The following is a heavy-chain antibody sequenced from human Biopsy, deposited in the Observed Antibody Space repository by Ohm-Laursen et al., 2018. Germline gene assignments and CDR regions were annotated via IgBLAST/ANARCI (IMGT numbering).Heavy chain of an antibody. CDR3: ARGLGGYDYWYFDL. Sequence: TSVKVSCKASGGMFNSYTINWLRQAPGQGLQWMGGIMSLYNTTNYAQKFWDRITVTADKSTNTVYMTLSSLTSEDTAVYFCARGLGGYDYWYFDLWGRGTLVIVSS. D-gene: IGHD5-12*01. V-gene: IGHV1-69*06. CDR1: GGMFNSYT. CDR2: IMSLYNTT. J-gene: IGHJ2*01.